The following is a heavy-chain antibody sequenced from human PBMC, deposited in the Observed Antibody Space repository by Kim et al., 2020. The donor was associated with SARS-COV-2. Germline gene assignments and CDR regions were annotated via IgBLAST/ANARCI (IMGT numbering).Heavy chain of an antibody. V-gene: IGHV3-73*01. CDR2: ISSKANSYAT. CDR3: ARGPQNSRSYWDAFDI. CDR1: GFSFSDSA. D-gene: IGHD1-26*01. Sequence: GGSLRLSCAASGFSFSDSAMHWVRQASGKGLEWVGRISSKANSYATVYAVSVEGRFTISRDDSKNTAYLQMDSLETEDTAVYYCARGPQNSRSYWDAFDIWGQGTMVTVSS. J-gene: IGHJ3*02.